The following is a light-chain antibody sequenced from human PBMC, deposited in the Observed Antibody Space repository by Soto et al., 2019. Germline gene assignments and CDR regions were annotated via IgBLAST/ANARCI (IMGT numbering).Light chain of an antibody. CDR2: DAS. CDR1: QSLSSTY. Sequence: EIVLTQSPSTLSLSPGERATLSCRASQSLSSTYLAWYQQKPGQAPRLLIYDASTRATGIPDRFSGSGSGTDCTLTISRLEPEDFAVYYCQRYGSSPPWTFGQGTKVDIK. J-gene: IGKJ1*01. CDR3: QRYGSSPPWT. V-gene: IGKV3-20*01.